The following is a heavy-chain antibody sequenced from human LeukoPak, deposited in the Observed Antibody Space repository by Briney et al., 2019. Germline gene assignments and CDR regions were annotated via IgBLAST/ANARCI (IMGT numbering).Heavy chain of an antibody. Sequence: PTGGSLRLSCAASGFTFVTSSMSWLRPPPGKGLEWVSSITERGGNTFYADSVKGRFTVSRDNSKNTLYLQMTSLRAEDTAIYYCARERSTGFDDWGQGSLVTVSS. D-gene: IGHD7-27*01. CDR3: ARERSTGFDD. CDR2: ITERGGNT. V-gene: IGHV3-23*01. J-gene: IGHJ4*02. CDR1: GFTFVTSS.